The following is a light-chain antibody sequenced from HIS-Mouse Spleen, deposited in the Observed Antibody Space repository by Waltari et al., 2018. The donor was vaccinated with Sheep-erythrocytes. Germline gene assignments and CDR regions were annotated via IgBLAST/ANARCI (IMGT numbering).Light chain of an antibody. CDR2: KDR. CDR1: ALPTQY. Sequence: SYELTQPPSVSVSPGQTARITCSGDALPTQYAYWYQQKPGQAPVLVIYKDRERPSGIPERLSGSSSGTTVTLTISGVQAEDEADYYCQSADSSGTYVFGTGTKVTVL. J-gene: IGLJ1*01. CDR3: QSADSSGTYV. V-gene: IGLV3-25*03.